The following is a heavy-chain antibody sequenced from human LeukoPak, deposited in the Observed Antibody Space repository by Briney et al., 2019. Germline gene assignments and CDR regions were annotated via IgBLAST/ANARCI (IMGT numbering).Heavy chain of an antibody. CDR2: VYYSGST. CDR3: ARVDGTPEDY. CDR1: GGSISTYY. V-gene: IGHV4-59*01. Sequence: PSETLSLTCTIFGGSISTYYWSWIRQPPGKGLEWIGRVYYSGSTNYNPSLKSRVTISVDTSKNQFSLKLSSVTAADTAVYYCARVDGTPEDYWGQGTLVTVSS. J-gene: IGHJ4*02.